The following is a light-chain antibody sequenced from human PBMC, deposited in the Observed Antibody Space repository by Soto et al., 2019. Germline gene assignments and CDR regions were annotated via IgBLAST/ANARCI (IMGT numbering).Light chain of an antibody. CDR2: GAS. CDR3: QQYNIWPGT. J-gene: IGKJ1*01. Sequence: EMVMTQSPVTLSVSPGEEATLSCRASQSVSTDLAWYRQKPGQAPRLLIYGASTRATGIPARFRGSGSGTEFTLTISSLQSEDFAVYYCQQYNIWPGTFGQGANVEV. CDR1: QSVSTD. V-gene: IGKV3-15*01.